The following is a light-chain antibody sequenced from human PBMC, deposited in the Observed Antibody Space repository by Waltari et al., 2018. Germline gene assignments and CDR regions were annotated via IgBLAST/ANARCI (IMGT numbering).Light chain of an antibody. CDR3: AAWDYSLDGHVL. V-gene: IGLV1-44*01. Sequence: SVLTQPPSASGTPGQRVTISCSGSTSNVGSNSVNWYQQVPGTAPKLLIYRNKKRPAGVPDRFSGSKSGTSASLAISGLQSEDEADYYCAAWDYSLDGHVLFGGGTKLTVL. CDR1: TSNVGSNS. CDR2: RNK. J-gene: IGLJ2*01.